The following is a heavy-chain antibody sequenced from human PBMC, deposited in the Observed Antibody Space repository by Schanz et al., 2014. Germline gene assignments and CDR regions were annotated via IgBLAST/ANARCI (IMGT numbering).Heavy chain of an antibody. D-gene: IGHD1-1*01. Sequence: VQLVESGGGVVQPGRSLRLSCAASGFTFSGFWMTWVRQAPGKGLEWVANIKKDGSEKYYVDSVKGRFTISRDNAKNSLFLQMNSLRPEDTAVYYCARGRMLESWGQGTLVTVSS. CDR1: GFTFSGFW. J-gene: IGHJ5*02. CDR2: IKKDGSEK. CDR3: ARGRMLES. V-gene: IGHV3-7*01.